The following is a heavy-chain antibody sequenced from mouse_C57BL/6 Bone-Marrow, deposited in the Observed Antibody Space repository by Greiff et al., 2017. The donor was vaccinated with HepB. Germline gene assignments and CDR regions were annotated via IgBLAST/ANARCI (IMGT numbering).Heavy chain of an antibody. CDR3: ARGATVVFPYWYFDV. V-gene: IGHV2-2*01. CDR2: IWSGGST. D-gene: IGHD1-1*01. Sequence: KSLEWLGVIWSGGSTDYNAAFISRLSISKDNSKSQVFFKMNSLQADDTAIYYCARGATVVFPYWYFDVWGTGTTVTVSS. J-gene: IGHJ1*03.